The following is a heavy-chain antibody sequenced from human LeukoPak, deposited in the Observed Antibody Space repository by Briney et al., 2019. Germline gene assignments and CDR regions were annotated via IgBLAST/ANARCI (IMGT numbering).Heavy chain of an antibody. D-gene: IGHD2-15*01. CDR1: GGSFSGYY. V-gene: IGHV4-34*01. CDR2: INHSGST. CDR3: ARGGGYCSGGSCYDWFDP. J-gene: IGHJ5*02. Sequence: SETLSLTCAVYGGSFSGYYWSWIRQPPGEGLEWIGEINHSGSTNYNPSLKSRVTISVDTSKNQFSLKLSSVTAADTAVYYCARGGGYCSGGSCYDWFDPWGQGTLVTVSS.